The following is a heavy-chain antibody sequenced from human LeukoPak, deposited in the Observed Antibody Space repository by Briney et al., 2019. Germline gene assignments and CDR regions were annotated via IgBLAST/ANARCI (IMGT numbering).Heavy chain of an antibody. CDR1: GFTFDDYA. CDR3: AKDIGYCSSTSCYSPYYYYMDV. V-gene: IGHV3-30*02. J-gene: IGHJ6*03. Sequence: PGGSLRLSCAASGFTFDDYAMHWVRQAPGKGLEWVAFIRYDGSNKYYADSVKGRFTISRDNSKNTLYLQMNSLRAEDTAVYYCAKDIGYCSSTSCYSPYYYYMDVWGKGTTVTVSS. CDR2: IRYDGSNK. D-gene: IGHD2-2*01.